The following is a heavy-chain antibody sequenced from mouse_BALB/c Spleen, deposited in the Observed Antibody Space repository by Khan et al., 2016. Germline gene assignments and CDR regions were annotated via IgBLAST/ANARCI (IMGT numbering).Heavy chain of an antibody. CDR3: ARDYDYDGDWYVEV. D-gene: IGHD2-4*01. J-gene: IGHJ1*01. Sequence: QIQLVQSGPELKKPGETVKISCKASGYTFTNYGMNWVKQAPGKGLKWMGWMNTYTGEPTYADDFKGRFAFSLKTSARTAYLQINNLKNEDTATYCCARDYDYDGDWYVEVWGAGTTVTVSS. V-gene: IGHV9-3-1*01. CDR2: MNTYTGEP. CDR1: GYTFTNYG.